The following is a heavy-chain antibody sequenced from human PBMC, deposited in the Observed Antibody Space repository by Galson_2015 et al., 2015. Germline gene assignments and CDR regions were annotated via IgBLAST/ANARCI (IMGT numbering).Heavy chain of an antibody. V-gene: IGHV3-30-3*01. D-gene: IGHD6-6*01. J-gene: IGHJ4*02. CDR3: ARGGGDIAARAWVYFDS. CDR1: GFTFSSYA. Sequence: SLRLSCAASGFTFSSYAMHWVRQAPGKGLEWVSVISYDGSNKFYADSVKGRFTISRDNSKNTLYLQMNSLRPEDTAVYYCARGGGDIAARAWVYFDSGGQGPLVTVSS. CDR2: ISYDGSNK.